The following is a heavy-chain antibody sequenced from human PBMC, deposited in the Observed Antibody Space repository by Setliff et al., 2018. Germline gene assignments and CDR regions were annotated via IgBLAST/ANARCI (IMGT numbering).Heavy chain of an antibody. J-gene: IGHJ6*03. CDR1: GDSISSRRYY. CDR3: ARMSGFQYMDV. D-gene: IGHD3-3*01. Sequence: SETLSLTCSVSGDSISSRRYYWGWFRQPAGKGLEWIGQIYTSWSTNYNPSLKSRVTISLDTSKNQFSLSLSSVTAADTAVYYCARMSGFQYMDVWGKGTTVTV. CDR2: IYTSWST. V-gene: IGHV4-61*09.